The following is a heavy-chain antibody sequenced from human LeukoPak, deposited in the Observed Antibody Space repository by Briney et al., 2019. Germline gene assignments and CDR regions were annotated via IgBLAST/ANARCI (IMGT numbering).Heavy chain of an antibody. J-gene: IGHJ4*02. V-gene: IGHV5-10-1*01. Sequence: GESLKISCKASGYRFPSYWITWVRQMPGKGLEWMGGIDPIDSYTTYSPSFQGHVTISADKSIATVYLQWSSLKASDTAMYYCARARVDTAMADFDYWGQETLDTVSS. CDR2: IDPIDSYT. D-gene: IGHD5-18*01. CDR1: GYRFPSYW. CDR3: ARARVDTAMADFDY.